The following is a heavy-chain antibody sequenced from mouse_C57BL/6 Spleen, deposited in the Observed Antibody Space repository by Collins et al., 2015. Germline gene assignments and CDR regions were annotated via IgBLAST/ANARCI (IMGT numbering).Heavy chain of an antibody. CDR3: ARFLLPFTY. V-gene: IGHV1-59*01. CDR2: IDPSDTYA. D-gene: IGHD1-1*01. Sequence: QVQLQQPGAELVRPGTSVKLSCKASGYTFTNYWIHWVKQRPGQGLEWIGFIDPSDTYANYNQKFKGKATLTVDTSSSTAYMQLSSLISEDSAVYYCARFLLPFTYWGQGTLVTVSA. CDR1: GYTFTNYW. J-gene: IGHJ3*01.